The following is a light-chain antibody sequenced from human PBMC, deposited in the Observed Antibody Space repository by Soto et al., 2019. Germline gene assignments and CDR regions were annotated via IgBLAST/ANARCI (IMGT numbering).Light chain of an antibody. CDR2: WAY. Sequence: DIVMTQSPDSLAVSLGETATINCKSSQSLLYSSNNKNYLAWYRQKPRQPPELLLYWAYTRESGVPGRYSGSGSGTDFTLTISILRAEDVAIYYCQQYYETPLTFGGGTTVEIK. CDR1: QSLLYSSNNKNY. CDR3: QQYYETPLT. V-gene: IGKV4-1*01. J-gene: IGKJ4*01.